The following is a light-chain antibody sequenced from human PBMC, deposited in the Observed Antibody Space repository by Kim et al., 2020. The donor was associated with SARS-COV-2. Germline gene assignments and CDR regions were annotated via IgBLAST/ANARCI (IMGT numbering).Light chain of an antibody. CDR2: SNN. Sequence: QSVLTQPPSASGTPGQRVTISCSGSSSNIGSHTVNWYQQLPGTAPKLLMYSNNQRPSGVPDRFSGSKSGTSASLAISGLQSEDEADYYCAAWDDSLIGVVFGGGTQLTVL. V-gene: IGLV1-44*01. CDR1: SSNIGSHT. CDR3: AAWDDSLIGVV. J-gene: IGLJ2*01.